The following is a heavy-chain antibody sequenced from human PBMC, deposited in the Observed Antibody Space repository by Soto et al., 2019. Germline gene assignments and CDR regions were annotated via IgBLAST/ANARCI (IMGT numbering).Heavy chain of an antibody. Sequence: QLQLQESGPRLVKPSETLSLTCSVSGGSISSSSYSWGWIRQPPGKGLEWIGTIYYSGSTHYNPSPEGRVAISAEPPNNQLSLRLSSVTAADTAVYYCGRQPGHCGSTTCFGYYSVDVWGQGTTVTVS. CDR1: GGSISSSSYS. J-gene: IGHJ6*02. D-gene: IGHD2-2*01. V-gene: IGHV4-39*01. CDR2: IYYSGST. CDR3: GRQPGHCGSTTCFGYYSVDV.